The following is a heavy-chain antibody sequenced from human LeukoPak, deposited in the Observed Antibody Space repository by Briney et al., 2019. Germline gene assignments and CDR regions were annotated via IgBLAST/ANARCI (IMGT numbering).Heavy chain of an antibody. CDR1: GFTFSSYA. CDR3: AKDHFPYSSGWYWDAFDI. J-gene: IGHJ3*02. V-gene: IGHV3-23*01. D-gene: IGHD6-19*01. Sequence: PGGSLRLSCAASGFTFSSYAMSWVRQAPGKGREWVSAISGSGGSTYYADSVKGRFTISRDNSKNTLYLQMNSLRAEDTAVYYCAKDHFPYSSGWYWDAFDIWGQGTMVTVSS. CDR2: ISGSGGST.